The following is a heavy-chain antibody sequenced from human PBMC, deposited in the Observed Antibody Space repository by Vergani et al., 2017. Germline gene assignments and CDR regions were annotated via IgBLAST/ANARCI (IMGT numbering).Heavy chain of an antibody. J-gene: IGHJ4*02. CDR2: ISSSSSYI. CDR3: ASSILSSTSCFD. Sequence: QVQLVESGGGLVKPGGSLRLSCAASGFTFSDYYMSWIRQAPGKGLEWVSSISSSSSYIYYADSVKGRFTISRDNAKNSLYLQMNSLRAEDTAVYYCASSILSSTSCFDWGQGTLVTVSS. V-gene: IGHV3-11*06. D-gene: IGHD2-2*01. CDR1: GFTFSDYY.